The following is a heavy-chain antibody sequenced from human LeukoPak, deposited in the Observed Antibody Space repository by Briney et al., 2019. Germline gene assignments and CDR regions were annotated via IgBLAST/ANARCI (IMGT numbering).Heavy chain of an antibody. J-gene: IGHJ4*02. CDR2: IYYSGST. Sequence: SETLCLTCTVSGGSISSGGYYWSWIRQHPGKGLEWIGYIYYSGSTYYNPSLKSRVTISVDTSKNQFSLKLSSVTAADTAVYYCARFDLGYGFDCWGQGTLVTVSS. CDR3: ARFDLGYGFDC. D-gene: IGHD5-18*01. CDR1: GGSISSGGYY. V-gene: IGHV4-31*03.